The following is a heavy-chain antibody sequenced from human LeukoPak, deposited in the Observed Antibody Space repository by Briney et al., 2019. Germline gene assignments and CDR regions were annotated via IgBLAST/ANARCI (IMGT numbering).Heavy chain of an antibody. Sequence: TSETLSLTCTVSGGSISSYYWSWIRQPPGKGLEWIGYIYYSGSTNYNPSLKSRVTISVDTSKNQFSLKLSSVTAADTAVYYCARTGYYYAGSAYYYTDYWGQGTLVTVSS. V-gene: IGHV4-59*12. J-gene: IGHJ4*02. CDR3: ARTGYYYAGSAYYYTDY. CDR2: IYYSGST. CDR1: GGSISSYY. D-gene: IGHD3-22*01.